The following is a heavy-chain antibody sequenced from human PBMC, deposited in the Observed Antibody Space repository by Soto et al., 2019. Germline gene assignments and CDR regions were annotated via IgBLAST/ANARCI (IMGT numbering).Heavy chain of an antibody. J-gene: IGHJ6*02. D-gene: IGHD6-6*01. V-gene: IGHV4-59*01. CDR1: GGSISSYY. CDR3: ARSTQIAASPSPYYGMDV. CDR2: IYYSGST. Sequence: SETLSLTCTVSGGSISSYYWSWIRQPPGKGLEWIGYIYYSGSTNYNPSLKSRVTISVDTSENQFSLKLSSVTAADTAVYYCARSTQIAASPSPYYGMDVWGQGTTVNVSS.